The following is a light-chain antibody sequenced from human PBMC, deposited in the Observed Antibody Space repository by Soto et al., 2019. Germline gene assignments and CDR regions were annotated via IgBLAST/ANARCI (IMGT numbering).Light chain of an antibody. J-gene: IGKJ1*01. CDR3: QQYGSSGT. CDR2: GAS. Sequence: EIVLTQSPGTLSLSPGERSTLSCMAIQSVSNNYLAWYQQKPGQAPRLLIYGASNRATGIPDRLGGSGSGTDSTLTISRLEPEDFPVYYCQQYGSSGTFGQGTKVDIK. CDR1: QSVSNNY. V-gene: IGKV3-20*01.